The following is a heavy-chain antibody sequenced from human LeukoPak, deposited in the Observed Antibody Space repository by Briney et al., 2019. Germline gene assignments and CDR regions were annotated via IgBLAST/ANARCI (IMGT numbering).Heavy chain of an antibody. D-gene: IGHD6-6*01. V-gene: IGHV4-4*07. CDR2: IHTSGST. CDR3: ARDRGHSSSLAY. Sequence: SETLSLTCTVSYGSISSYYWSWIRQPAGKGLEWIGRIHTSGSTNYNPSLKSRVTMSVDTSKNQFSLKLSSVTAADTAVYYCARDRGHSSSLAYWGQGTLVTVSS. J-gene: IGHJ4*02. CDR1: YGSISSYY.